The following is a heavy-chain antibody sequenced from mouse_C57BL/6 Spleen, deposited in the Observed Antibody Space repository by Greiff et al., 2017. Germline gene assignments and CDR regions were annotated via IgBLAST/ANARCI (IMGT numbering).Heavy chain of an antibody. CDR1: GYAFSSSW. J-gene: IGHJ1*03. D-gene: IGHD1-1*01. V-gene: IGHV1-82*01. Sequence: VQLQQSGPELVKPGASVKISCKASGYAFSSSWMNWVKQRPGQGLEWIGRIYPGDGDTNYNGKFKGKATLTADKSSSTAYRQLSSLTSEDSAVYFCARPTVVAGYFDVWGTGTTVTVSS. CDR2: IYPGDGDT. CDR3: ARPTVVAGYFDV.